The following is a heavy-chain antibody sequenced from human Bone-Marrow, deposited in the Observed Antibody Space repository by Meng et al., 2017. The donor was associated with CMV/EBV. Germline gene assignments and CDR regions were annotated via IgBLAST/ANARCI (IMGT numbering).Heavy chain of an antibody. CDR2: ISSSSSYI. J-gene: IGHJ4*02. Sequence: GESLKISCAASGFTFSSYSMNWVRQAPGKGLEWVSSISSSSSYIYYADSVKGRFTISRDNAKNSLYLQMNSLRAEDTAVYYCVRNQALRYFDYWGQGTLVTVSS. V-gene: IGHV3-21*01. CDR3: VRNQALRYFDY. CDR1: GFTFSSYS.